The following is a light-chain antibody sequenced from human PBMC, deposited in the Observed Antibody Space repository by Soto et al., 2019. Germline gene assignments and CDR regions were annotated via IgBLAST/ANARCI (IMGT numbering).Light chain of an antibody. CDR3: AVWDDSLNAVL. CDR1: SSNIGSNT. Sequence: QSVLTQPPSASGTPGQRVTISCSGSSSNIGSNTVNWYQQLPGTAPKLLIYSNNQRPSGVPDRFSGSKSGTSAYLAISGLQSEDEADYYCAVWDDSLNAVLFGGGTKLTVL. V-gene: IGLV1-44*01. J-gene: IGLJ2*01. CDR2: SNN.